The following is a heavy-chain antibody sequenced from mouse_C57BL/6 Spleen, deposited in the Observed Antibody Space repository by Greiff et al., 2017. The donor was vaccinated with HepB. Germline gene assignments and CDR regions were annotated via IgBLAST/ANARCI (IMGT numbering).Heavy chain of an antibody. Sequence: VQLQQSGAELVRPGASVKLSCKASGYTFTDYYINWVKQRPGQGLEWIARIYPGSGNTYYNEKFKGKATLTAEKSSSTAYMQLSSLTSEDSAVYFCARCYYGSEGLLFDYWGQGTTLTVSS. CDR2: IYPGSGNT. CDR1: GYTFTDYY. J-gene: IGHJ2*01. CDR3: ARCYYGSEGLLFDY. V-gene: IGHV1-76*01. D-gene: IGHD1-1*01.